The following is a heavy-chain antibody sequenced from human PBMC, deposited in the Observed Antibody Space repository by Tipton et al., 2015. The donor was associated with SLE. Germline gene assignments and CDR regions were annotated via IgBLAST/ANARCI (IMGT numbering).Heavy chain of an antibody. D-gene: IGHD5-12*01. CDR2: IWYDGSNK. CDR1: GFTLSSYW. Sequence: SLRLSCAASGFTLSSYWMSWVRQAPGKGLEWVAVIWYDGSNKYYADSVKGRFTSSRDNAKNTLYLQMNSLRPEDTAVYYCAKSTLRNDYFDHWGQGTLVTVSS. J-gene: IGHJ4*02. V-gene: IGHV3-33*08. CDR3: AKSTLRNDYFDH.